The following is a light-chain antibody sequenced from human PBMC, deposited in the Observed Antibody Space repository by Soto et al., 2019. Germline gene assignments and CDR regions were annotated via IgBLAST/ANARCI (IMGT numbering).Light chain of an antibody. CDR3: QQYNDWPPEVT. Sequence: EIVLTQAPTTLSVSPGERATLSCRASQTVSSNLAWYQQKPGQPPRLLMSGVSTRATGIPARFSGSGSETEFTLTISSLQSADFAVYYCQQYNDWPPEVTFGGGTKVEIK. CDR2: GVS. V-gene: IGKV3D-15*01. J-gene: IGKJ4*01. CDR1: QTVSSN.